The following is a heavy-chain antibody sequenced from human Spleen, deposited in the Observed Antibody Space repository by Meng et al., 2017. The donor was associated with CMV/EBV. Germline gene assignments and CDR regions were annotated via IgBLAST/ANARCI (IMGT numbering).Heavy chain of an antibody. CDR1: GDTIAFSSYA. CDR2: INPNSDDT. Sequence: ASVKVSCKASGDTIAFSSYAVSWVRQAPGQGPEWMGWINPNSDDTHYGQKFQGRITMTRDTSISTAYMELSRLRSDDTAVYYCARLRSGWYSGEGGDAFDIWGQGTMVTVSS. V-gene: IGHV1-2*02. D-gene: IGHD6-19*01. CDR3: ARLRSGWYSGEGGDAFDI. J-gene: IGHJ3*02.